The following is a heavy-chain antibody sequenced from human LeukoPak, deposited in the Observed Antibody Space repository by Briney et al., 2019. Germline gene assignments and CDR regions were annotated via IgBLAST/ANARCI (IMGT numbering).Heavy chain of an antibody. CDR1: GYTFTGYY. CDR2: INPNSGGT. V-gene: IGHV1-2*02. CDR3: ARAFYGDPDWFDP. J-gene: IGHJ5*02. Sequence: GASVKVSCKASGYTFTGYYMHWVRQAPGQGLEWMGWINPNSGGTNYAQKFQGRVTMTRDTSISTAYMELSRLRSDDTAVYYCARAFYGDPDWFDPWGQGTLVTVSS. D-gene: IGHD4-17*01.